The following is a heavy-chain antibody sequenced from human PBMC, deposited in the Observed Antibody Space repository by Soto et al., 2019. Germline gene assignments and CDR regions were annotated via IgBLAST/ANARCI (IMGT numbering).Heavy chain of an antibody. Sequence: SETLSLTCTVSGGSISSGSYYWGWIRQPPGKGLEWIGSIYYSGSTYYNPSLKIRVTISVDTSKNQFSLKLSSVTAADTAVYYCARSYFDISGPDYWGQGTLVTVS. D-gene: IGHD3-22*01. CDR2: IYYSGST. CDR3: ARSYFDISGPDY. V-gene: IGHV4-39*01. J-gene: IGHJ4*02. CDR1: GGSISSGSYY.